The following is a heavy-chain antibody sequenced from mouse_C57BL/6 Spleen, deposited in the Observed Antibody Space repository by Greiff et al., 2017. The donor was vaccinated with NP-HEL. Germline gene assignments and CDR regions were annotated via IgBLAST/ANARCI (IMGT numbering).Heavy chain of an antibody. Sequence: QVQLQQPGAELVRPGSSVKLSCKASGYTFTSYWMDWVKQRPGQGLEWIGNIYPSDSETHYNQKFKDKATLTVDKSSSTAYMQLSSLTSEDSAVYYCAREGGLLSTVVDWYFDVWGTGPTVTVSS. CDR1: GYTFTSYW. V-gene: IGHV1-61*01. J-gene: IGHJ1*03. CDR3: AREGGLLSTVVDWYFDV. D-gene: IGHD1-1*01. CDR2: IYPSDSET.